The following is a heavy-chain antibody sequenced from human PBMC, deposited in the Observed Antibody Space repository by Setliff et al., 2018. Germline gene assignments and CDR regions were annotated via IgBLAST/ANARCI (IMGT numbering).Heavy chain of an antibody. CDR2: INGVNGNT. CDR3: ARGQTVGPNSGKDY. CDR1: GYTFTAYD. Sequence: ASVKVSCKASGYTFTAYDIHWMRQAPGQSLEWMGWINGVNGNTKYSQNFQGRVTFTSDTSANTAFMELSSLRSEDSSMYYCARGQTVGPNSGKDYWGQGTLVTVSA. D-gene: IGHD1-26*01. V-gene: IGHV1-3*01. J-gene: IGHJ4*02.